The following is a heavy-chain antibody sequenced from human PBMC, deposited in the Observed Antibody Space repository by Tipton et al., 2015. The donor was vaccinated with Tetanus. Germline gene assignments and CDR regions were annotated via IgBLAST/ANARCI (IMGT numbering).Heavy chain of an antibody. J-gene: IGHJ5*02. CDR2: IYYSGNT. Sequence: TLSLTCTVSGGSISSSTYYWGWIRQPPGKGLERIGSIYYSGNTYYNPALKSRVTISVDTSKNQFSLRLNSVTAADTAIYYCARDHRLSASYAGWFDPWGQGTLVTVSS. D-gene: IGHD1-26*01. V-gene: IGHV4-39*07. CDR1: GGSISSSTYY. CDR3: ARDHRLSASYAGWFDP.